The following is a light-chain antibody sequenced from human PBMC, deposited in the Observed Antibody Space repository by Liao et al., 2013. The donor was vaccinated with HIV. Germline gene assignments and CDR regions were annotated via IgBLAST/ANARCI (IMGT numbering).Light chain of an antibody. CDR3: QVWDSISDQVV. Sequence: SYVLTQPPSVSVAPGKTARITCGGNNIGSKSVHCYQQKPGQAPVLVIYYDSDRPSGIPERFSGSNSGNTATLTLSRVEAGDEADYFCQVWDSISDQVVFGGGTKLTVL. CDR2: YDS. J-gene: IGLJ3*02. V-gene: IGLV3-21*01. CDR1: NIGSKS.